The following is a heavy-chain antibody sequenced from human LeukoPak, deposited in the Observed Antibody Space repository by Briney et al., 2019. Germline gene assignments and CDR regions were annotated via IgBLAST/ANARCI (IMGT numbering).Heavy chain of an antibody. CDR1: GFTFSIYA. V-gene: IGHV3-48*03. Sequence: GGSLRLSCAASGFTFSIYAMTWVRQAPGKGLEWVSYISSSGSTIYYADSVKGRFTIARDNAKNSVYLEMNSLRADDTAVYYCARSARLMKGVVEVTALDDWGQGTLVTVSS. J-gene: IGHJ4*02. D-gene: IGHD3-3*01. CDR2: ISSSGSTI. CDR3: ARSARLMKGVVEVTALDD.